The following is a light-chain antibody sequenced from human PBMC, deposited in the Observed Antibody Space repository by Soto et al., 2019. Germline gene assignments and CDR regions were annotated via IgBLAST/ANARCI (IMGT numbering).Light chain of an antibody. CDR1: SSNLGSDYD. J-gene: IGLJ1*01. V-gene: IGLV1-40*01. Sequence: QSALTQPPSVSGAPGLSVTISCTGSSSNLGSDYDVHWYRHLPGTAPKLLIYGNSNRPSGVPDRFSGSKSGTSASLVITGLQPEDEADYYCQSFDSSLSGSGVFGAGTKVTVL. CDR2: GNS. CDR3: QSFDSSLSGSGV.